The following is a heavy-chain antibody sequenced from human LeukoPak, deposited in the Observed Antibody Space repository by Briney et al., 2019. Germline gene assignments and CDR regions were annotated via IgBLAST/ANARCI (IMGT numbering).Heavy chain of an antibody. J-gene: IGHJ3*02. CDR3: ARSGASAFDI. CDR1: GFTLSSYA. V-gene: IGHV3-30*04. D-gene: IGHD7-27*01. Sequence: GGSLRLSCAASGFTLSSYAMHWVRQAPGKGLEWVAVISYDGSNKYYADSVKGRFTISRDNSKNTLYLQMNSLRAEDTAVYYCARSGASAFDIWGQGTMVTVSS. CDR2: ISYDGSNK.